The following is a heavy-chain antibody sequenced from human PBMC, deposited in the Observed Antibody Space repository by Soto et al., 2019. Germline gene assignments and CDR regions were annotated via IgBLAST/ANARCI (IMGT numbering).Heavy chain of an antibody. CDR2: IYPGDSDT. CDR3: ARSGRNGYYGMDV. D-gene: IGHD1-26*01. CDR1: GYSFSTYW. Sequence: GESLKISCKGSGYSFSTYWIGWVRQMPGEGLEWMGIIYPGDSDTRYRPSLQGQVTISADKSISTAFLQWSSLKASDTAIYYCARSGRNGYYGMDVWGQGTTVTVSS. V-gene: IGHV5-51*01. J-gene: IGHJ6*02.